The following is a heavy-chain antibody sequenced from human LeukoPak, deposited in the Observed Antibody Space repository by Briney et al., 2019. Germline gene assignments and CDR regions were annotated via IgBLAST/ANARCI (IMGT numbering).Heavy chain of an antibody. CDR1: GFTFSSYA. J-gene: IGHJ4*02. V-gene: IGHV3-66*01. D-gene: IGHD3-10*01. CDR2: IYSGGST. Sequence: GSLRLSCAASGFTFSSYAMSWVRQAPGKGLEWVSVIYSGGSTYYADSVKGRFTISRDNSKNTLYLQMNSLRAEDTAVYYCARDDYYGSHLSYWGQGTLVTVSS. CDR3: ARDDYYGSHLSY.